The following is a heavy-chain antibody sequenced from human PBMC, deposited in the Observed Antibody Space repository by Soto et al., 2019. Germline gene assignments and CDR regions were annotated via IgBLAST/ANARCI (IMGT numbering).Heavy chain of an antibody. CDR3: ARGDRGDSSSWYGTIYYGMDV. CDR1: GGSISSYY. J-gene: IGHJ6*02. Sequence: SETLSLTCTVSGGSISSYYWSWIRQPPGKGLEWIGYIYYSGSTNYNPSLKSRVTISVDTSTSTAYMELRSLRSDDTAVYYCARGDRGDSSSWYGTIYYGMDVRGQGTTVTVSS. CDR2: IYYSGST. D-gene: IGHD6-13*01. V-gene: IGHV4-59*01.